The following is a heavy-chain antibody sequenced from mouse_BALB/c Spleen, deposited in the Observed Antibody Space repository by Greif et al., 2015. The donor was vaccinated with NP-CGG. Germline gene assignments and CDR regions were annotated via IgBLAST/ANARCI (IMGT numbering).Heavy chain of an antibody. Sequence: LVESGSELVRPGASVKLSCKASGYTFTSYWMHWVKQRPGQGLEWIGNIYPGSGSTNYDEKFKSKATLTVDTSSSTAYMQLSSLTSEDSAVYYCTVIYYGNYPLYYYAMDYWGQGTSVTVSS. J-gene: IGHJ4*01. CDR1: GYTFTSYW. D-gene: IGHD2-1*01. CDR2: IYPGSGST. CDR3: TVIYYGNYPLYYYAMDY. V-gene: IGHV1S22*01.